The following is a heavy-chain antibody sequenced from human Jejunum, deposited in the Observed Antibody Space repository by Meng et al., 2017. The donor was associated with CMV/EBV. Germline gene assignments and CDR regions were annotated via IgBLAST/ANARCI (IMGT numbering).Heavy chain of an antibody. Sequence: VSGGSISSGDYYWSWIRQPPGKGLEWIGHIYYSGSIYHNPSLKSRATISLDTSNNQFSLKLSSVTAADTAVYYCARDSSGYFSHIQHWGQGTLVTVSS. CDR2: IYYSGSI. D-gene: IGHD3-22*01. J-gene: IGHJ1*01. V-gene: IGHV4-30-4*01. CDR3: ARDSSGYFSHIQH. CDR1: GGSISSGDYY.